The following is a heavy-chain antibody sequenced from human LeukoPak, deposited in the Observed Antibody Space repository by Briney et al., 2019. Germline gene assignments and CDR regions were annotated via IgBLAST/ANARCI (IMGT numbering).Heavy chain of an antibody. J-gene: IGHJ6*04. V-gene: IGHV3-23*01. CDR1: GLSISSYG. CDR3: AELGITMIGGV. CDR2: ISDTGDNI. D-gene: IGHD3-10*02. Sequence: GGSLRLSCVVSGLSISSYGMSWVRQAPGKGLEWVSSISDTGDNIHYADSVKGRFSISRDMSRNMVFLQMYSLRVEDTAVYYCAELGITMIGGVWGKGTTVTISS.